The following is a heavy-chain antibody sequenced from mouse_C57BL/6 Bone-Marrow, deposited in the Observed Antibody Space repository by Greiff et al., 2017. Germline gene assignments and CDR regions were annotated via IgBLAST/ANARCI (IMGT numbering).Heavy chain of an antibody. CDR2: ISNLAYST. CDR1: GFTFSDYG. V-gene: IGHV5-15*01. D-gene: IGHD4-1*01. CDR3: SRLSWDEYYLDY. Sequence: EVQLQESGGGLVQPGGSLKLSCAASGFTFSDYGMAWVRQAPRKGPEWVAFISNLAYSTYYADTVTGRFTISRENAKNTLYLEMSSLRSEDTAMDDCSRLSWDEYYLDYWGQGTTLTVSS. J-gene: IGHJ2*01.